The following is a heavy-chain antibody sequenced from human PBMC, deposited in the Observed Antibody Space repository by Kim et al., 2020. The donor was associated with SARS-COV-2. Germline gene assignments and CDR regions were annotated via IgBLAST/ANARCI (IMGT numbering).Heavy chain of an antibody. CDR2: IRSKAYGGTA. D-gene: IGHD3-16*01. CDR1: GFTFGDYA. CDR3: VGDRDRGTCYY. J-gene: IGHJ4*02. V-gene: IGHV3-49*04. Sequence: GGSLRLSCTVSGFTFGDYAMSWVRQAPGKGLEWVGYIRSKAYGGTADYAASVRDRFTISRDDSKRIAYLEMTSLKTEDTGVYYCVGDRDRGTCYYWGQGTLVTVSS.